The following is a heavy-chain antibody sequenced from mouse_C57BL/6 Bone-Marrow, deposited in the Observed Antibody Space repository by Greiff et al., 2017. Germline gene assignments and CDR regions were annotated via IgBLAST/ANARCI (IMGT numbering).Heavy chain of an antibody. CDR1: GYTFTSYG. Sequence: QVQLQQSGAELARPGASVKLSCKASGYTFTSYGMHWVKQRTGQGLEWIGEIYPRNGNTNYNEKFKGKAKLTADKSSSTASMELSSLTSEDSSVYFCACGTGYWGQGTSVTVSS. CDR2: IYPRNGNT. J-gene: IGHJ4*01. V-gene: IGHV1-81*01. CDR3: ACGTGY. D-gene: IGHD1-1*02.